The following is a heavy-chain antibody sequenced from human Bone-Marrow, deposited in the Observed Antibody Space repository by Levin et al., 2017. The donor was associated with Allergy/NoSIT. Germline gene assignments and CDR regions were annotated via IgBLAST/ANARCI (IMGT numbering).Heavy chain of an antibody. D-gene: IGHD1-26*01. CDR1: GVTLSDAW. CDR2: IKSDVDGATR. Sequence: GGSLRLSCAASGVTLSDAWMSWVRQAPGKGLAWVGRIKSDVDGATRDYAAPVKGRFTISRDDSKNTMVLEMNSLRIEDTAMYYCSTDRRWEPLQFDHWGQGTLVTVSS. V-gene: IGHV3-15*01. CDR3: STDRRWEPLQFDH. J-gene: IGHJ4*02.